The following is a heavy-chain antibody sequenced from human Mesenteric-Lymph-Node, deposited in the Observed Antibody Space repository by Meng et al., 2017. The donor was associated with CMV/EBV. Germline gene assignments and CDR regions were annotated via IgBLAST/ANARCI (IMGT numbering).Heavy chain of an antibody. V-gene: IGHV3-21*01. CDR1: GFTFISYS. J-gene: IGHJ4*02. D-gene: IGHD2-15*01. CDR3: ARDRSQKYCSGGSCYYF. CDR2: ITSGSSSI. Sequence: GESLKISCAASGFTFISYSMNWVRQAPGKGLEWVSSITSGSSSIYYADSVKGRFTISRDNAKNSLYLQMNSLRAEDTAVYYCARDRSQKYCSGGSCYYFWGQGTLVTVSS.